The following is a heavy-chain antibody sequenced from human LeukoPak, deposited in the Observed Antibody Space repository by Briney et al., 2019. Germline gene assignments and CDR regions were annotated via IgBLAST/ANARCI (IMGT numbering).Heavy chain of an antibody. CDR3: AKAGSRQLEDY. V-gene: IGHV3-23*01. CDR1: GFAFSDYA. CDR2: VSASGAST. D-gene: IGHD1-1*01. Sequence: PGGSLRLSCAASGFAFSDYAMSWVRQAPGKGLEWVSAVSASGASTYYADSVEGRFSISRENSKRTLYLQMNSLRAEDTAIYYCAKAGSRQLEDYSGQGTLVTISS. J-gene: IGHJ4*02.